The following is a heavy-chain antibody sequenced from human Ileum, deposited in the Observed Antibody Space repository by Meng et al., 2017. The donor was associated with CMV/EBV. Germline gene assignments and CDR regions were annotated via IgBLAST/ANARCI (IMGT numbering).Heavy chain of an antibody. D-gene: IGHD6-13*01. CDR3: ARGPYSSSWSSFDY. CDR1: RGSISSDY. V-gene: IGHV4-4*07. CDR2: IYTSGST. Sequence: QVRLQESGPGLVKPSETLSLTCTVSRGSISSDYWSWIRQPAGKGLEWIGRIYTSGSTNYTPSLKSRVTMSVDTSKTQFSLKLSSVTAADTAVYYCARGPYSSSWSSFDYWGQGTLVTVSS. J-gene: IGHJ4*02.